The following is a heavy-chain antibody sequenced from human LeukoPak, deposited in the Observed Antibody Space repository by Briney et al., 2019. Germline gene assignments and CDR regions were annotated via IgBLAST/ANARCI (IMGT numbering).Heavy chain of an antibody. J-gene: IGHJ3*02. CDR2: ISWHSGSI. V-gene: IGHV3-9*01. D-gene: IGHD2-2*01. CDR3: VKDIRSRGRYCSSTNCFNYVFAM. Sequence: GGPLRLSCAASGFTLDDYAMLWLRQAPGKGLEGVSSISWHSGSIGYPDSVKGRFTISRDNAKNCLYLQMNSLRAEDTALYYCVKDIRSRGRYCSSTNCFNYVFAMWGQGTMVTVSS. CDR1: GFTLDDYA.